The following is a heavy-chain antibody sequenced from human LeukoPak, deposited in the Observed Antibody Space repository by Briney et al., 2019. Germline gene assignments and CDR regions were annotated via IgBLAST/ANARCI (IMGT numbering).Heavy chain of an antibody. CDR1: GGSFSGYY. CDR2: INHSGST. Sequence: SETLSLTCAVYGGSFSGYYWSWIRQPPGKGLEWIGEINHSGSTNCNPSLKSRVTISVDTSKNQFSLKLSSVTAADTAVYYCARRSIVVPAARIDYWGQGTLVTVSS. J-gene: IGHJ4*02. V-gene: IGHV4-34*01. D-gene: IGHD2-2*01. CDR3: ARRSIVVPAARIDY.